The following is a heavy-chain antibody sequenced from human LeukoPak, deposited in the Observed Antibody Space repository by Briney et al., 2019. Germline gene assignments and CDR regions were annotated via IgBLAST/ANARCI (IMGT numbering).Heavy chain of an antibody. Sequence: ASVKVSCKASGYTSTSYGISWVRQAPGQGLEWMGWISAYNGNTNYAQKLQGRVTMTTDTSTSTPYMELRSLRSDDTAVYYCARDQVQLERRGLRRYGWFDPWGQGTLVTVSS. V-gene: IGHV1-18*01. CDR3: ARDQVQLERRGLRRYGWFDP. CDR1: GYTSTSYG. CDR2: ISAYNGNT. J-gene: IGHJ5*02. D-gene: IGHD1-1*01.